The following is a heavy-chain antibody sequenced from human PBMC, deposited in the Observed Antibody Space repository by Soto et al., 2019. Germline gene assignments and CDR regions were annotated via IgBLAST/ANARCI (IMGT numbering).Heavy chain of an antibody. D-gene: IGHD3-16*02. J-gene: IGHJ6*02. CDR2: VTPHSGNT. V-gene: IGHV1-8*01. CDR1: GYTFTSYD. Sequence: QVQLVQSGAEVKKPGASVKVSCKASGYTFTSYDINWVRQATGQGLEGMGWVTPHSGNTGYAQKFQGRVAMTRNTSISTAYMELSSLRSGATAVYYCARGRYDYVGGRDRYTELGRGMDVWGQGTTVTVSS. CDR3: ARGRYDYVGGRDRYTELGRGMDV.